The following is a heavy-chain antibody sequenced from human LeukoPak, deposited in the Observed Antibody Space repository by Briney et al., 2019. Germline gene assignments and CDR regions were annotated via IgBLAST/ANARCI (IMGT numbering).Heavy chain of an antibody. V-gene: IGHV4-59*01. CDR3: ARDRDGYNSPSYFDY. Sequence: PSETLSLTCTVSGGSISSYYWSWIRQPPGKGLEWIGYIYHSGSTNYNPSLKSRVTISVDTSKNQFSLKLSSVTAADTAVYYCARDRDGYNSPSYFDYWGQGTLVTVSS. J-gene: IGHJ4*02. CDR2: IYHSGST. D-gene: IGHD5-24*01. CDR1: GGSISSYY.